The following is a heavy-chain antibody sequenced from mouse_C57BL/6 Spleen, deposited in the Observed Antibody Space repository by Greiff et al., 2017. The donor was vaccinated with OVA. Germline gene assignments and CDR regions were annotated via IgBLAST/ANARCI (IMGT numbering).Heavy chain of an antibody. D-gene: IGHD2-5*01. J-gene: IGHJ4*01. CDR1: GYTFTSYW. V-gene: IGHV1-64*01. CDR2: IHPNSGST. CDR3: ARYLYSNYGAMDY. Sequence: QVQLKQPGAELVKPGASVKLSCKASGYTFTSYWMHWVKQRPGQGLEWIGMIHPNSGSTNYNEKFKSKATLTVDKSSSTAYMQLSSLTSEDSAVYYCARYLYSNYGAMDYWGQGTSVTVSS.